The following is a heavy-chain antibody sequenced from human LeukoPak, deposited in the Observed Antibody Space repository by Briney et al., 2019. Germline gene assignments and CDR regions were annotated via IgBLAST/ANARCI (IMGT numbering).Heavy chain of an antibody. J-gene: IGHJ4*02. V-gene: IGHV3-21*01. CDR1: GFTFSTYS. CDR2: IRSTSSNI. D-gene: IGHD6-19*01. CDR3: ARVGYSSGWYFDY. Sequence: GGSLRLSCAASGFTFSTYSMNWVRQAPGKGLEWVSSIRSTSSNIYYADSVKGRFTISRDNAQKSLYLQMNSLRAEDTAVYYCARVGYSSGWYFDYWGQGTLVTVPS.